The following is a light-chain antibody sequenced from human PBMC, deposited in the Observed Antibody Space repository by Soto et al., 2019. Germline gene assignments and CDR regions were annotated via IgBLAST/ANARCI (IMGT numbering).Light chain of an antibody. Sequence: DIQMTQSPSTLSASVGDTVTVTCRASQSVSGWLAWYQQKPGKAPNLLIYDASNLETGVPSRFSGSGSGTDFTFTISSLQPEDIATYYCQQYDNLPLTFGGGTKVDIK. CDR2: DAS. CDR3: QQYDNLPLT. CDR1: QSVSGW. J-gene: IGKJ4*01. V-gene: IGKV1-33*01.